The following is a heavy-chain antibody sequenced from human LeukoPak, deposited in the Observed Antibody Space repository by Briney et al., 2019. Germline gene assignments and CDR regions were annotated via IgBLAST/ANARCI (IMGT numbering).Heavy chain of an antibody. CDR3: TPTPGYSSGWFPFDY. CDR1: GFTFSGSA. J-gene: IGHJ4*02. D-gene: IGHD6-19*01. Sequence: GGSLRLSCAASGFTFSGSAMHWVRQASGKGLEWVGRIRSEANSYATAYAASVKGRFTISRDDSKNTAYLQMNSLKTEDTAVYYCTPTPGYSSGWFPFDYWGQGTLVTVSS. CDR2: IRSEANSYAT. V-gene: IGHV3-73*01.